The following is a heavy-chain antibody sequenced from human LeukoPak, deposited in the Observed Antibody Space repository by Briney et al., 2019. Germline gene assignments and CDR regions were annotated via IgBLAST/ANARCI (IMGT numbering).Heavy chain of an antibody. D-gene: IGHD3-10*01. J-gene: IGHJ4*02. CDR1: GFTFSIYA. CDR2: ITHDGGNR. CDR3: ATDKSYFDSRSHQGFDY. Sequence: PGTSLRLSCAASGFTFSIYAMHWVRQAPGKGLEWVAVITHDGGNRYYADSVKGRFTISRDNSKSTLYLQMSSLRAEDTVVYYCATDKSYFDSRSHQGFDYWGQGTLVTVSS. V-gene: IGHV3-30*15.